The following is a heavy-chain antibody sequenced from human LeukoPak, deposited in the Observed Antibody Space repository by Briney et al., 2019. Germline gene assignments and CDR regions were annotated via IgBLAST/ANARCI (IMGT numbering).Heavy chain of an antibody. CDR1: GFTFTSYS. CDR2: ISGGGGST. CDR3: AKGGKWDVTPFDC. D-gene: IGHD1-26*01. V-gene: IGHV3-23*01. Sequence: GGSLRLSCAASGFTFTSYSMNWVRQAPGKGLEWVSTISGGGGSTYYADSVKGRLTISRDNSKNTLYLQVNSLRAEDTAVYYCAKGGKWDVTPFDCWGQGTLVTVSS. J-gene: IGHJ4*02.